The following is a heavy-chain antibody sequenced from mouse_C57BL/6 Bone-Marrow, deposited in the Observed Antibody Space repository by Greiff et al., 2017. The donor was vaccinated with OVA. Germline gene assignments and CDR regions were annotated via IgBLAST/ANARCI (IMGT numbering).Heavy chain of an antibody. CDR3: ARSYYSNSHFAY. Sequence: VQLQQPGAELVKPGASVKMSCKASGYTFPSYWITWVKQRPGQGLEWIGDIYPGSGSTNYNEKFKSKATLTVDTSSSTAYMQLSSLTSEDSAVYYCARSYYSNSHFAYWGQGTLVTVSA. J-gene: IGHJ3*01. CDR1: GYTFPSYW. V-gene: IGHV1-55*01. CDR2: IYPGSGST. D-gene: IGHD2-5*01.